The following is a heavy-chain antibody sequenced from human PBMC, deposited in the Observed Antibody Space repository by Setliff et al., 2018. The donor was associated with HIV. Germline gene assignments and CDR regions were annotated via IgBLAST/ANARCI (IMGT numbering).Heavy chain of an antibody. CDR1: GLSLSTSGMR. J-gene: IGHJ4*02. CDR2: VDWDDDK. V-gene: IGHV2-70*04. D-gene: IGHD3-10*01. Sequence: SGPTLVNPTQTLTLTCTFSGLSLSTSGMRVSWIRQPPGKALEWLARVDWDDDKFYSTSLKTRLTISKDTSKNQVVLTMTNMDPVDTATYYCARDWRDASGSYYYFDDWGQGTRVTVSS. CDR3: ARDWRDASGSYYYFDD.